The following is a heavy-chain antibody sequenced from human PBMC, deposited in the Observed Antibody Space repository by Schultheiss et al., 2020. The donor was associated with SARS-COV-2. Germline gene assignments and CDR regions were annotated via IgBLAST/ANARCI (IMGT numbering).Heavy chain of an antibody. CDR1: GGSISSSAYC. V-gene: IGHV4-61*05. CDR2: IYYSGST. Sequence: SETLSLTCNVSGGSISSSAYCWSWIRQPPGKGLEWIGYIYYSGSTYYNPSLKSRVTISVDTSKNQFSLKLSSVTAADTAVYYCARKAVALDYWGQGTLVTVSS. CDR3: ARKAVALDY. D-gene: IGHD6-19*01. J-gene: IGHJ4*02.